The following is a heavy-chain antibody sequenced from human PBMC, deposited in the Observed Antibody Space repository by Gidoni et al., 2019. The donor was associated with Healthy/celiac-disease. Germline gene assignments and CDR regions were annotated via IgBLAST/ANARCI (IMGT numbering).Heavy chain of an antibody. D-gene: IGHD2-2*01. J-gene: IGHJ6*02. CDR3: ARSGGYCSSTSCYEPHYYYGMDV. CDR2: INPSGGST. V-gene: IGHV1-46*03. CDR1: GYTFTSYY. Sequence: QVQLVQSGAEVKKPGASVKVSCKASGYTFTSYYMHWVRQAPGQGLEWMGIINPSGGSTRYAQKFQGRVPMTRDTSTSTVYMELSSLRSEDTAVYYCARSGGYCSSTSCYEPHYYYGMDVWGQGTTVTVSS.